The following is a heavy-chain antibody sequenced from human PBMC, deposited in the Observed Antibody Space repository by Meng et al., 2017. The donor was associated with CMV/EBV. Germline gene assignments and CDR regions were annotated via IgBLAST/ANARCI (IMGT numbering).Heavy chain of an antibody. J-gene: IGHJ4*02. CDR3: ARDPSGIAAAGTGGGFDY. CDR2: ISSSSSYI. Sequence: FTFSSYSMNWVRRAPGKGLEWVSSISSSSSYIYYADSVKGQFTISRDNAKNSLYLQMNSLRAEDTAVYYCARDPSGIAAAGTGGGFDYWGQGTLVTVSS. CDR1: FTFSSYS. D-gene: IGHD6-13*01. V-gene: IGHV3-21*01.